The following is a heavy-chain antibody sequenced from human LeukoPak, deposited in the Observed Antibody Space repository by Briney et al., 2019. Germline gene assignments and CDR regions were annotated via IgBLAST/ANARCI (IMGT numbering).Heavy chain of an antibody. D-gene: IGHD2-21*01. CDR1: GYSFTDYY. J-gene: IGHJ5*02. CDR3: ARADRLHGGPYLIGP. CDR2: INPNSGGT. Sequence: ASVKVSCKTSGYSFTDYYMHWVRQAPGQGLEWMGWINPNSGGTSSAQKFQGRATMTRDTSISTVYMEVSWLTSDDTAIYYCARADRLHGGPYLIGPWGQGTLVTVSS. V-gene: IGHV1-2*02.